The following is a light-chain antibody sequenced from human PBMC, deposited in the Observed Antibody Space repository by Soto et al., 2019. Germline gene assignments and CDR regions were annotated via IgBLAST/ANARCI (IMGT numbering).Light chain of an antibody. CDR1: QAISNY. CDR2: AAS. V-gene: IGKV1-27*01. Sequence: DIQMTQSPSSLSASVGDRVSITCRTSQAISNYLAWYHQTPGKVPKLLIFAASTLTSGVPSRFSGSGSGTDFTLTISSLQPEDVATYFCQKYDRAPFTFGPGTKVDIK. J-gene: IGKJ3*01. CDR3: QKYDRAPFT.